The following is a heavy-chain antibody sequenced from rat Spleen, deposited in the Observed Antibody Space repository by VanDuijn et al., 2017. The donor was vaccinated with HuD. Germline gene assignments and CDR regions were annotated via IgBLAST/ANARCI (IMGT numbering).Heavy chain of an antibody. J-gene: IGHJ2*01. CDR3: ARMHYGLDY. V-gene: IGHV3-1*01. Sequence: EVQLQESGPGPVKVSESLSLTCSVTGHSITSSYRWNWIRKFPGNKMEWIGHISYSGSTSYNPSLKSRISITRDTSKNQFFLQVKSVTTADTATYYCARMHYGLDYWGQGVMVTVSS. CDR1: GHSITSSY. CDR2: ISYSGST. D-gene: IGHD1-11*01.